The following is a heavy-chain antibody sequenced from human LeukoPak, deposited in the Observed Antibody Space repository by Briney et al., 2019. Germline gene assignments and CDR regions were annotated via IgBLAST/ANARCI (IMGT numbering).Heavy chain of an antibody. CDR2: IYTSGST. D-gene: IGHD1-26*01. CDR1: GVSISNGF. CDR3: ARTGRDSGSYYGTDAFDI. V-gene: IGHV4-4*07. Sequence: SETLSLTCTVSGVSISNGFWSWIRQPAGKGLEWIGRIYTSGSTNYNPSLKSRVTMSVDTSKNQFSLKLSSVTAADTAVYYCARTGRDSGSYYGTDAFDIWGQGTMVTVSS. J-gene: IGHJ3*02.